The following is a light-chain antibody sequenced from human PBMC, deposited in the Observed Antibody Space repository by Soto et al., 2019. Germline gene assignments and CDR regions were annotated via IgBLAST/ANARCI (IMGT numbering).Light chain of an antibody. J-gene: IGKJ2*01. CDR2: CAS. V-gene: IGKV3-20*01. CDR1: QSVSSSY. Sequence: EIVLTQSPGTLSLSPGERATLSCRASQSVSSSYLAWYQQKPGQAPRLLIYCASSRTTGIPDTFSGSGSVTDFTLTISRLEPEDVAVYYCQQYGSSPGTFGQGTKLEIK. CDR3: QQYGSSPGT.